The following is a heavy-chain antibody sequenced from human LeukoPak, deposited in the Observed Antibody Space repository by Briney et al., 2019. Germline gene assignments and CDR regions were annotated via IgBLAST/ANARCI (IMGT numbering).Heavy chain of an antibody. CDR3: ARDYYGSGSYDY. D-gene: IGHD3-10*01. CDR1: GFTFSSYA. Sequence: PGGSLRLSCAASGFTFSSYAMSWVRQAPGKGLEWVSSISGTGGSTDYADSVKGRLTISRDNSKNTLYLQMNSLRAEDTAVYYCARDYYGSGSYDYWGQGTLVTVSS. J-gene: IGHJ4*02. CDR2: ISGTGGST. V-gene: IGHV3-23*01.